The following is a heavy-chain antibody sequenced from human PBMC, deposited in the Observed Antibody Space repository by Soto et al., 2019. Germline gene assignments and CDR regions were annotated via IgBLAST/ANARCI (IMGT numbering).Heavy chain of an antibody. J-gene: IGHJ5*02. CDR1: GGTFSSCA. D-gene: IGHD6-19*01. CDR3: ARGRQWLVGWFDP. Sequence: SVKVSCKASGGTFSSCAISWVRQAPGQGLEWMGGIIPIFGTANYAQKFQGRVTITADESTSTAYMELSSLRSEDTAVYYCARGRQWLVGWFDPWGQGTLVTVSS. V-gene: IGHV1-69*13. CDR2: IIPIFGTA.